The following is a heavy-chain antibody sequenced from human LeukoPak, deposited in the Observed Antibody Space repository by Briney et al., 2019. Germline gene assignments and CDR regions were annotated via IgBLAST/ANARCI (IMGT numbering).Heavy chain of an antibody. CDR3: AKNRGAGSHYYYHMNV. D-gene: IGHD1-26*01. V-gene: IGHV3-30-3*02. J-gene: IGHJ6*03. CDR1: GFTFSSYA. CDR2: ISYDGSNN. Sequence: PGGSLRLSCAASGFTFSSYAMHWVRQAPGKGLEWVAVISYDGSNNYYADSVKGRFTISRDNSKNTLYLQLNSLRVEDTAVYYCAKNRGAGSHYYYHMNVWGKGTTVTVSS.